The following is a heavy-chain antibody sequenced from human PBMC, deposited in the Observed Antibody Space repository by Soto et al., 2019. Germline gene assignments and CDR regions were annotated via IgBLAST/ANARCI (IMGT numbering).Heavy chain of an antibody. CDR1: VFTVKSSS. CDR3: ALSGGAAAGNPLCYFDY. V-gene: IGHV3-21*01. CDR2: ISSSSSYI. Sequence: PWGSMRLYCAASVFTVKSSSMNWVRQAPGKGLEWVSSISSSSSYIYYADSVKGRFTISRDNAKNSLYLQMNSLRAEDTAVYYCALSGGAAAGNPLCYFDYWGQGTLVTVSS. D-gene: IGHD6-13*01. J-gene: IGHJ4*02.